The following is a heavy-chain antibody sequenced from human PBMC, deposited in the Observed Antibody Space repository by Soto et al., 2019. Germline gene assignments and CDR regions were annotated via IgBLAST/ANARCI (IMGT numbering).Heavy chain of an antibody. J-gene: IGHJ6*02. CDR1: GGSISSGDYY. V-gene: IGHV4-30-4*01. CDR2: IYYSGST. D-gene: IGHD6-13*01. Sequence: PSETLSLTCTVSGGSISSGDYYWSWIRQPPGKGLEWIGYIYYSGSTYYNPSLKSRVTISVDTSKNQFSLKLSSVTAADTAVYYCAGDRAQYSSSWYSYYYYGMDVWGQGTTVTVSS. CDR3: AGDRAQYSSSWYSYYYYGMDV.